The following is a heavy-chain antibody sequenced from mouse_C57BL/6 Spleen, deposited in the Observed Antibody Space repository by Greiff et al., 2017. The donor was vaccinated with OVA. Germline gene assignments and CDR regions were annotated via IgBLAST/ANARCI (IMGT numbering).Heavy chain of an antibody. Sequence: QVQLQQSGTELVKPGASVKLSCKASGYTFTSYWMHWVKQRPGQGLEWIGNINPSNGGTNYNEKFKSKATLTVDKSSSTAYMQLSSLTSEDSAVYYCARSGGNSYYAMDYWGQGTSVTVSS. D-gene: IGHD2-1*01. CDR3: ARSGGNSYYAMDY. J-gene: IGHJ4*01. CDR2: INPSNGGT. V-gene: IGHV1-53*01. CDR1: GYTFTSYW.